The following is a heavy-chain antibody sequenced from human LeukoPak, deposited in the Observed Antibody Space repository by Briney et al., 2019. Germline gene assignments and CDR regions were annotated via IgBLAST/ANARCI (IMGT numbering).Heavy chain of an antibody. D-gene: IGHD3/OR15-3a*01. V-gene: IGHV3-23*01. J-gene: IGHJ4*02. CDR2: ISGSGIST. CDR3: ANDRTGYYY. Sequence: PGGSLRLSCAASGFTFSRDAMTWVRQAPGKGLEWVSTISGSGISTYYADSVKGRFTISRDNSKNTLYLQMNSLRAEDTAVYYCANDRTGYYYWGQGTMVTVSS. CDR1: GFTFSRDA.